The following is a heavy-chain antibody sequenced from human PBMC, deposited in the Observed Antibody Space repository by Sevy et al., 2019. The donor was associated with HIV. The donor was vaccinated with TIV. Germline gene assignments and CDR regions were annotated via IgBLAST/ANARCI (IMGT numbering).Heavy chain of an antibody. CDR3: STDPIIVLLVTDGMDV. CDR1: GFTFSYAW. D-gene: IGHD2-8*01. V-gene: IGHV3-15*01. Sequence: GGSLRLSCAASGFTFSYAWMSWVRQAPGKGLEWVGRTKARPDGGTTDYAAPVKGRFTISRDDSKNTLYLQMNSLKTEDTAVYYCSTDPIIVLLVTDGMDVWGQGTTVTVSS. J-gene: IGHJ6*02. CDR2: TKARPDGGTT.